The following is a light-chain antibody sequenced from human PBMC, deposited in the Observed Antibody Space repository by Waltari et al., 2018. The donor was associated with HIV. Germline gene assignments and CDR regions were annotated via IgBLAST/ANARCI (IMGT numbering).Light chain of an antibody. CDR3: QSYDSSLSGSDV. Sequence: QSVLTQPPSVSGAPGQRVTISCTGRSANIGAGFDLPWYQQLPGTAPKLLIYNNSNRPSGVPDRFSGSKSGTSASLAITGLQAEDEADYYCQSYDSSLSGSDVFGTGTKVTVL. CDR2: NNS. CDR1: SANIGAGFD. J-gene: IGLJ1*01. V-gene: IGLV1-40*01.